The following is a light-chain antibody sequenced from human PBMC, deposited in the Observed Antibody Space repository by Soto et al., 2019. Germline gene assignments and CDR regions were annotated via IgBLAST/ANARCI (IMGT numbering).Light chain of an antibody. V-gene: IGLV1-51*01. Sequence: QLVLTQPPSVSAAPGQKVTISCSGSSSNIGDNNVSWYQQLPGTAPKLLIYDNNKRPSGIPDRFSGSRSGTSATLAITGLQTGDEADYYCGTWDNSLSAGVFGGGTKVTVL. J-gene: IGLJ3*02. CDR1: SSNIGDNN. CDR2: DNN. CDR3: GTWDNSLSAGV.